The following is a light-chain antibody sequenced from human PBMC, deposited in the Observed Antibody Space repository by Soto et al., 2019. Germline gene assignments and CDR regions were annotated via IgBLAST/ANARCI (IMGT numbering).Light chain of an antibody. Sequence: SVLTQPPSVSEAPRQRVTISCSGSSSNIGNNAVNWYQQLPGKAPKLLIYYDDLLPSGVSDRFSGSKSGTSASLAISGRQSEDEADYYCAAWDDSLNGLVFGTGPKVTVL. J-gene: IGLJ1*01. CDR3: AAWDDSLNGLV. V-gene: IGLV1-36*01. CDR1: SSNIGNNA. CDR2: YDD.